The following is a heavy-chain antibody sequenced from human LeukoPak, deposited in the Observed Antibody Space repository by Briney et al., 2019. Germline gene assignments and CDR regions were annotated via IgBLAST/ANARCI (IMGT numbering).Heavy chain of an antibody. CDR1: GFTFSSYW. Sequence: GGSLRLSCVASGFTFSSYWMTWVRQAPGKGLEWVANIKQDGSEKYYVDSVKGRFTISRDDAKNSLYLQMNSLRAEDTAVYHCARISLDAFDIWGQGTMVTVSS. CDR3: ARISLDAFDI. V-gene: IGHV3-7*04. J-gene: IGHJ3*02. CDR2: IKQDGSEK.